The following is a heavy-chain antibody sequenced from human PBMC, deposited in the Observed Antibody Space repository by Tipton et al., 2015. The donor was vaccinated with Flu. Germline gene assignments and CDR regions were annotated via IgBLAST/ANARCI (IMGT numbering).Heavy chain of an antibody. V-gene: IGHV4-39*07. J-gene: IGHJ4*02. D-gene: IGHD6-19*01. CDR1: GGSISSSSYY. CDR2: IYYSGST. CDR3: ARSSVWYFLPDY. Sequence: TLSLTCTVSGGSISSSSYYWGWIRQPPGKGLEWIGSIYYSGSTYYNPSLKSRVTISVDTSKNQFSLKLSSVTAADTAVYYCARSSVWYFLPDYWGQGTLVTVSS.